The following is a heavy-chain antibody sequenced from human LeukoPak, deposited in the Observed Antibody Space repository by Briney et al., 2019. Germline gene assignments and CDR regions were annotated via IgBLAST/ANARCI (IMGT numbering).Heavy chain of an antibody. CDR3: AEDRNFVAVAGTYFDY. CDR2: ISYDGSNK. CDR1: GFTFSSYA. D-gene: IGHD6-19*01. J-gene: IGHJ4*02. Sequence: PGGSLRLSCAASGFTFSSYAMHWVRQAPGKGLEWVAVISYDGSNKYYADSVKGRFTISRDNSKNTLYLQMNSLRAEDTAVYYCAEDRNFVAVAGTYFDYWGQGTLVTVSS. V-gene: IGHV3-30*18.